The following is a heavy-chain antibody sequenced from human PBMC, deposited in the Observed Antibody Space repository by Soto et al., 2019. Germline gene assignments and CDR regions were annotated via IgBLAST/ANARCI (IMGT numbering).Heavy chain of an antibody. J-gene: IGHJ4*02. D-gene: IGHD3-10*01. CDR2: VDHSGRT. CDR1: GYSINSDYY. Sequence: SETLSLTCAVSGYSINSDYYWGWIRQPPGKGLGWIGSVDHSGRTYYSPSLRSRLTIFIDTSKNQFSLRLTSVTAADTAMYFCAKKGYYPSGKINLFDSWGPGTLVTVSS. V-gene: IGHV4-38-2*01. CDR3: AKKGYYPSGKINLFDS.